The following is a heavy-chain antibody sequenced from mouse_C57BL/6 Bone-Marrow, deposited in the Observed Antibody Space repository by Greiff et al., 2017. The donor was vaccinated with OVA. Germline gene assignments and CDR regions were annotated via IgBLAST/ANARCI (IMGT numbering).Heavy chain of an antibody. J-gene: IGHJ4*01. CDR1: GFTFSSYC. CDR3: ARHPPINHYAMDY. V-gene: IGHV5-6*01. CDR2: ISSGGSYT. D-gene: IGHD1-1*01. Sequence: EVKLVESGGDLVKPGGSLKLSCAASGFTFSSYCMSWVRQTPDKRLEWVATISSGGSYTSYPYSVKGRFTISRDNAKNTLYLQMSSLKSEDTAMYYCARHPPINHYAMDYWGQGTSVTVSS.